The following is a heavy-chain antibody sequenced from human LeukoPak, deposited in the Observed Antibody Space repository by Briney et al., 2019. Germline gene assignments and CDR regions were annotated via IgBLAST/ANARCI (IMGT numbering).Heavy chain of an antibody. Sequence: GGSLRLSCAASGFTFSRYAMHWVRQAPGKGLEWVAVISYDGSNKYYADSVKGRFTISRDNSKNTRYLQMNSLRAEDTAVYYCAREGSSSSRGGNWFDPWGQGTLVTVSS. CDR2: ISYDGSNK. J-gene: IGHJ5*02. V-gene: IGHV3-30*14. D-gene: IGHD6-6*01. CDR3: AREGSSSSRGGNWFDP. CDR1: GFTFSRYA.